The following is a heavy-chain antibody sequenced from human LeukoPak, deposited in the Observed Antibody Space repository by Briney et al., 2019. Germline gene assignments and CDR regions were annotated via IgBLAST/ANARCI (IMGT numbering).Heavy chain of an antibody. CDR2: TYYRSKWYN. V-gene: IGHV6-1*01. CDR1: GDSVSSNSAT. D-gene: IGHD2-15*01. CDR3: VRATQNSFDY. Sequence: SQTLSLTCAISGDSVSSNSATWNWIRQSPSRGLEWLGRTYYRSKWYNDHAVSVKSRISINPDTSKNQFSLQLNSVTPEDTAVYYCVRATQNSFDYWGQGTLVTVSS. J-gene: IGHJ4*02.